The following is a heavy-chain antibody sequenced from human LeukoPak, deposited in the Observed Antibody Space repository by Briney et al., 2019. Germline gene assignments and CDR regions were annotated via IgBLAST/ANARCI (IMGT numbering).Heavy chain of an antibody. J-gene: IGHJ4*02. V-gene: IGHV1-8*01. D-gene: IGHD6-6*01. Sequence: GASVKVSCTASEYTFTSYDMNWVRQATGQGLEWMGWMNPNSGNTGYAQKFQGRVTMNRVTSISTAYMELNKLTSEDTAVYYCARGSGGEVAGRKSFEFWGQGSLVTVSS. CDR3: ARGSGGEVAGRKSFEF. CDR2: MNPNSGNT. CDR1: EYTFTSYD.